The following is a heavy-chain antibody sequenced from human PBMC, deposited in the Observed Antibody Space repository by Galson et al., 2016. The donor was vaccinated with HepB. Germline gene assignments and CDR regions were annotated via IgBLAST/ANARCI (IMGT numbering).Heavy chain of an antibody. Sequence: SLRLSCAASGFAFSRHSMNWVRQVPGKGLEWVTYISSNGDTIYYADSVKGRFTISRDIAKNSLYLQMNSLRAEDTGVYYCARDEYGDYRLDYWGQGTLVTVSS. V-gene: IGHV3-48*01. J-gene: IGHJ4*02. CDR2: ISSNGDTI. D-gene: IGHD4-17*01. CDR3: ARDEYGDYRLDY. CDR1: GFAFSRHS.